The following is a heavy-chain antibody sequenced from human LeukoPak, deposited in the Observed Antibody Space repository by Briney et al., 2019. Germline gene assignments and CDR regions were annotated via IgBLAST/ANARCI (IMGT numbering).Heavy chain of an antibody. CDR1: GYTFTSYY. V-gene: IGHV1-46*01. CDR2: INPSGGST. D-gene: IGHD1-26*01. Sequence: ASVKVSCKASGYTFTSYYMHWVRQAPGQGLEWMGIINPSGGSTSYAQKFQGRVTMTRDMSTSTVYMELSSLRSEDTAVYYCARGRWDNYYYYYMDVWGKGTTVTVSS. J-gene: IGHJ6*03. CDR3: ARGRWDNYYYYYMDV.